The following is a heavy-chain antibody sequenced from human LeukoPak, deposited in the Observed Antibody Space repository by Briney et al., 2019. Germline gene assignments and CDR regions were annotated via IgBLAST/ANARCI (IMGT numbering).Heavy chain of an antibody. D-gene: IGHD3-22*01. CDR1: GGSIKSYY. CDR3: ARVRWLNAYYHYYYMDV. Sequence: SETLSLTCTVSGGSIKSYYWSWIRQPPGKGLEWIGYILDSGSTNYNPSLKSRVTISLDAAKDQFSLRLSSVTAADTALYYCARVRWLNAYYHYYYMDVWGKGTTVTVSS. CDR2: ILDSGST. J-gene: IGHJ6*03. V-gene: IGHV4-59*01.